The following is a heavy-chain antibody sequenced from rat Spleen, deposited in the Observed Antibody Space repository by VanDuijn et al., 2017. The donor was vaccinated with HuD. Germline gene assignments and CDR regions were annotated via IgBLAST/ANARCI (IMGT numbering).Heavy chain of an antibody. J-gene: IGHJ4*01. D-gene: IGHD1-12*02. V-gene: IGHV5-17*01. CDR1: GFTFSEYA. CDR3: ARLGVVITSGVMDA. CDR2: IIYDGTNT. Sequence: EVQLVESGGGLVQPGRSLKLSCAASGFTFSEYAMAWVRQTPTKGLEWVATIIYDGTNTYYRDSVKGRFTISRDNAKNTQYLQMDSLRSEDTASYYCARLGVVITSGVMDAWGQGASVTVSS.